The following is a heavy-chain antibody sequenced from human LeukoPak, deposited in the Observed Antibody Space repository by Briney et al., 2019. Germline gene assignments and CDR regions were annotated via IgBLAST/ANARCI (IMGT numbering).Heavy chain of an antibody. D-gene: IGHD6-13*01. CDR2: ISGSGGST. Sequence: GSLRLSCAASGFTFSSYALSWVRQAPGKGLEWVSAISGSGGSTYYADSVKGRFTISRDNSKNTLYLQMNSLRAEYTAVYYGAKGPSSSLTDYFDYWGQGTLVTVSS. J-gene: IGHJ4*02. CDR3: AKGPSSSLTDYFDY. V-gene: IGHV3-23*01. CDR1: GFTFSSYA.